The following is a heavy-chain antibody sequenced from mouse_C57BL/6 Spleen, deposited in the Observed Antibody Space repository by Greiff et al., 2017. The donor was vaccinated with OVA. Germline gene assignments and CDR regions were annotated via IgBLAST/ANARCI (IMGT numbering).Heavy chain of an antibody. J-gene: IGHJ1*03. D-gene: IGHD1-1*01. CDR1: GFTFSSYG. CDR2: ISSGGSYT. Sequence: EVQLVESGGDLVKPGGSLKLSCAASGFTFSSYGMSWVRQTPDKRLEWVATISSGGSYTYYPDSVKGRFTIPRDNAKNTLYLQMSSLKSEDTAMYYCARRSRRYFDVWGTGTTVTVSS. CDR3: ARRSRRYFDV. V-gene: IGHV5-6*01.